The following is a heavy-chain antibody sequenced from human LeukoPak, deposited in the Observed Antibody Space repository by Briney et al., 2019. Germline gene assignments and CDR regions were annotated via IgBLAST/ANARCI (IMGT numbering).Heavy chain of an antibody. V-gene: IGHV3-30*02. CDR3: AKGDSTSPGGGY. D-gene: IGHD3-16*01. CDR1: GLTFSSYG. J-gene: IGHJ4*02. Sequence: GGSLRLSCAASGLTFSSYGMHWVRQAPGKGLEWVAFIRSDGSSKYYVDSVKGRFTISRDNSKNTLYLQMNSLRVEDTAVYYCAKGDSTSPGGGYWGQGTLVTVSS. CDR2: IRSDGSSK.